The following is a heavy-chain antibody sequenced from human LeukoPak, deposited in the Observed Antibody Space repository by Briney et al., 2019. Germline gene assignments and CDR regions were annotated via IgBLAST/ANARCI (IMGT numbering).Heavy chain of an antibody. CDR3: AREGIDSSGYYYDY. J-gene: IGHJ4*02. Sequence: GGSLRLSCAASGFDFSSNWMHWVRHAPGQGLVWVSRIKGDGISTNYADSVKGRFTISRDNSKNTLYLQMNSLRAEDTAVYYCAREGIDSSGYYYDYWGQGTLVTVSS. CDR1: GFDFSSNW. CDR2: IKGDGIST. D-gene: IGHD3-22*01. V-gene: IGHV3-74*01.